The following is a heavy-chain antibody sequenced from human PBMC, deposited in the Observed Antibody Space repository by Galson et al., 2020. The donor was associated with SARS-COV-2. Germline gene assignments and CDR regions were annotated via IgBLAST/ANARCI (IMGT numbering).Heavy chain of an antibody. CDR1: GYFFTNNE. CDR3: ARGRVGPHQYLDY. CDR2: TNPNSGNT. D-gene: IGHD3-10*01. J-gene: IGHJ4*02. Sequence: ASLKFSSRASGYFFTNNETTWMRQPAGQGLEWWGWTNPNSGNTAYGQKSQARVTMTRDTSISTAYMELRSLRSEDPAVYYCARGRVGPHQYLDYCGQGTLVTVSS. V-gene: IGHV1-8*01.